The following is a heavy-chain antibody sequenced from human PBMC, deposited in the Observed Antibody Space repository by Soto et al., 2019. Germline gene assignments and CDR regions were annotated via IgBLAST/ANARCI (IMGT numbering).Heavy chain of an antibody. D-gene: IGHD6-13*01. CDR2: IYYSGST. V-gene: IGHV4-59*01. CDR1: CGSISSYY. CDR3: ARALWSGIHYYFDY. Sequence: PXESLSLPCTVSCGSISSYYWSWIRQPPGKGLEWIGYIYYSGSTNYNPSLKSRVTISVDTSKNQFSLKLSSVTAADTAVYYCARALWSGIHYYFDYWGQGTLVTVSS. J-gene: IGHJ4*02.